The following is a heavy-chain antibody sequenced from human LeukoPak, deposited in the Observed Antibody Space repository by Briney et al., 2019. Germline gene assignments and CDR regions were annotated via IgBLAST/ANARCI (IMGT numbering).Heavy chain of an antibody. Sequence: SETLSLTCTVSGGSISSSNYYWGWIRQPPGKGLEWIGNIYYSGSTYYKPSLKTRVTISVDTSKNQFSLKLTSVTAADTAVYYCARHASMDGNWPRPLDYWGQGSLVTVSS. V-gene: IGHV4-39*01. D-gene: IGHD6-19*01. CDR3: ARHASMDGNWPRPLDY. CDR1: GGSISSSNYY. CDR2: IYYSGST. J-gene: IGHJ4*02.